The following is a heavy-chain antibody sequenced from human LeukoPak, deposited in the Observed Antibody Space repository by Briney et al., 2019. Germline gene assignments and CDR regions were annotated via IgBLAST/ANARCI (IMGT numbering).Heavy chain of an antibody. Sequence: ASVKVSCKASGYTFTSYDINWVRQATGQGLEWMGWMNPNSGNTGYAQKFQGRVTITRNTSISAAYMELSSLRSEDTAVYYCARGDGYCSSTSCLHGYYYYYMDVWGKGTTVTVSS. D-gene: IGHD2-2*03. CDR1: GYTFTSYD. J-gene: IGHJ6*03. CDR3: ARGDGYCSSTSCLHGYYYYYMDV. V-gene: IGHV1-8*03. CDR2: MNPNSGNT.